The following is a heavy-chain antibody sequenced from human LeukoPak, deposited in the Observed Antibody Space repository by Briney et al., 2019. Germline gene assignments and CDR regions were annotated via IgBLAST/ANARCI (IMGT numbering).Heavy chain of an antibody. J-gene: IGHJ4*02. CDR2: INPNSGGT. V-gene: IGHV1-2*02. D-gene: IGHD3-3*01. CDR3: ASGPDYYDFWSGYVPH. CDR1: GYTFTGYY. Sequence: EASVKVSCKASGYTFTGYYMHWVRQAPGQGLEWMGWINPNSGGTNYAQKFQGRVTMTGDTSISTAYMELSRLRSDDTAVYYCASGPDYYDFWSGYVPHWGQGTLVTVSS.